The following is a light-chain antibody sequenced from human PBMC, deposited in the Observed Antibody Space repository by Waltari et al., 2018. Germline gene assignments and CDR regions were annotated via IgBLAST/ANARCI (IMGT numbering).Light chain of an antibody. CDR3: SSYKITYIPV. J-gene: IGLJ2*01. CDR2: EVS. CDR1: SSDIGHYNS. Sequence: QSITISCAGTSSDIGHYNSVSWYQQRPGKAPRLMIYEVSNRPSVVSNRFSGSKSGNPASQPISGLHPEDEADYYCSSYKITYIPVFGGGTKLTVL. V-gene: IGLV2-14*01.